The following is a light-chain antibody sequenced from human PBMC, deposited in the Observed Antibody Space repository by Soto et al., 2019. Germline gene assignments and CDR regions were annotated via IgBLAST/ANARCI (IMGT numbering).Light chain of an antibody. CDR2: YIS. Sequence: EIVMTQSPATLSVSPGETASLSCRASQSAGNFLAWYQQKPGQAPRLLIYYISTRATGIPDRLSGSGSGTELTLTINSLQSEDSAVYYCQKHNQWPITCGQGTRLEIK. CDR3: QKHNQWPIT. CDR1: QSAGNF. V-gene: IGKV3D-15*01. J-gene: IGKJ5*01.